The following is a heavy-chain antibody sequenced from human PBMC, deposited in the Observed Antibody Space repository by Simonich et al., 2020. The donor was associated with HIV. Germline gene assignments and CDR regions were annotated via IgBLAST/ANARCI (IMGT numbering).Heavy chain of an antibody. Sequence: QVQLVQSGAEVKKPGASVKVSCKVSGHTHTELSLHWVQKTPGRGHEWMGGFDPEIEKTIYEHKVQGRVTMTEDTSTDTAYMELSSLRSEDTALYYCATWEVKDNVLTGFSYWYFDLWGRGTLVTVSS. V-gene: IGHV1-24*01. CDR1: GHTHTELS. CDR2: FDPEIEKT. D-gene: IGHD3-9*01. CDR3: ATWEVKDNVLTGFSYWYFDL. J-gene: IGHJ2*01.